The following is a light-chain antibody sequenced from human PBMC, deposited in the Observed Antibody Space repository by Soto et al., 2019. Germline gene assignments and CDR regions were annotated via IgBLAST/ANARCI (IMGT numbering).Light chain of an antibody. CDR2: DPS. V-gene: IGKV3-11*01. J-gene: IGKJ2*01. Sequence: ELVLTQSPATLSLSPGERATLSCRASQSVSSYSAWYQQKPGQAPRLLIYDPSNRPTGIPARFSGSGSGTDFSLTISGLAPEDFAVYYYQECSNWQYTFGLGTRLEIK. CDR3: QECSNWQYT. CDR1: QSVSSY.